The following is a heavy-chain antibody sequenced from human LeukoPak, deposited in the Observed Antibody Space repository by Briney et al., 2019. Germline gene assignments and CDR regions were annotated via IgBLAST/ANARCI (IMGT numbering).Heavy chain of an antibody. CDR1: GFTVSSNY. J-gene: IGHJ4*02. D-gene: IGHD1-26*01. CDR3: ARGRPWELPDY. V-gene: IGHV3-53*01. Sequence: GGSLRLSCAASGFTVSSNYKSWVRQAPGKGLEWVSVIYSGGSTYYADSVKGRFTISRDNSKNTLYLQMNSLRVEDTAVYYCARGRPWELPDYWGQGTLVTVSS. CDR2: IYSGGST.